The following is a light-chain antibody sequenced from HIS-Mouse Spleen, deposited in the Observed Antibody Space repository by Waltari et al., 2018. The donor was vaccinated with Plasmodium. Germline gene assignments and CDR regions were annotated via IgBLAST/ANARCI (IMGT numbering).Light chain of an antibody. CDR3: QAWDSSTAV. V-gene: IGLV3-1*01. J-gene: IGLJ3*02. CDR1: KLGDKY. CDR2: QDS. Sequence: SYDLTQPPSVSVSPGRPASIPCSGDKLGDKYACGHQQKPGQSPVLVIYQDSKRPSGSPERFSGSNSWKTATLTISGTQAMDEADYYCQAWDSSTAVFGGGTKLTVL.